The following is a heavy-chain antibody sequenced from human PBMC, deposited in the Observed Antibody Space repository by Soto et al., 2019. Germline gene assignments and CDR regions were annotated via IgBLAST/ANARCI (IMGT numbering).Heavy chain of an antibody. CDR1: GGTFGSLA. Sequence: QVQLVQSGAEVKKPGSSVKVSCKASGGTFGSLAITWVRQAPGQGLEWMGGFIPLFGTANYAQKFQGRVTFTADVSTGTAYLELSSLRAADTAICYCAREGRGAYRTLLWGQATLLTCSS. D-gene: IGHD3-10*01. CDR2: FIPLFGTA. J-gene: IGHJ4*02. CDR3: AREGRGAYRTLL. V-gene: IGHV1-69*01.